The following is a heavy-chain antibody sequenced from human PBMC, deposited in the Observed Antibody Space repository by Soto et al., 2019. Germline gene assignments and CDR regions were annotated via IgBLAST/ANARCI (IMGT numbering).Heavy chain of an antibody. Sequence: SETLSLTCTVSGDSLSSGGHYWSWIRQHPGKGLEWIGHIYDSVNTYYSPSLRSRVTISADMSKNQFSLNLRSVTAADTAVYYCARVDHRGYFAILTDYWGQGTLVTSPQ. CDR2: IYDSVNT. CDR1: GDSLSSGGHY. J-gene: IGHJ4*02. D-gene: IGHD3-9*01. CDR3: ARVDHRGYFAILTDY. V-gene: IGHV4-31*03.